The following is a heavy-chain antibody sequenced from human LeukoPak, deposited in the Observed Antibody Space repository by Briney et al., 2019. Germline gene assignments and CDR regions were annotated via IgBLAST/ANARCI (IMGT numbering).Heavy chain of an antibody. CDR3: ARSSGVVITTWLDY. V-gene: IGHV1-18*01. D-gene: IGHD3-22*01. Sequence: ASVKVSCKASGYTFTSYGISWVRQAPGQGLEWMGWISAYNGNTNYAQKLQGRVTMTTDTSTSTAYMELRSLRSDDTAAYYCARSSGVVITTWLDYWGQGTLVTVPS. CDR2: ISAYNGNT. CDR1: GYTFTSYG. J-gene: IGHJ4*02.